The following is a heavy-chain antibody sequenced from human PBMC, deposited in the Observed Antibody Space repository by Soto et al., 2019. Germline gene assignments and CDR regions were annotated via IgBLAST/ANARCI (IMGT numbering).Heavy chain of an antibody. CDR1: GGPMNNYY. J-gene: IGHJ6*04. CDR3: ARQGFGELHGLVDV. V-gene: IGHV4-59*08. CDR2: MGYNGFT. Sequence: QVQLQESGPGLVKPSETLSLTCTISGGPMNNYYCSWFRQPRGQGLEWIGYMGYNGFTRYNPSLRSRVAISLANAKNQFSLNLSSVTDADTALYYCARQGFGELHGLVDVWGKGITVTVSS. D-gene: IGHD3-10*01.